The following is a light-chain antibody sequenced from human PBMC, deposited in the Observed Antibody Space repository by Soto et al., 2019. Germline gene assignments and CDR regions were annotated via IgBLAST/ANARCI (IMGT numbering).Light chain of an antibody. V-gene: IGLV6-57*01. Sequence: NFMLTQPHAVSESPGKTVTISCTRSSGSIASNFLQWYQHRPGSSPTTVIYEDKQRPSEVPDRFSGSIDSSSNSAYLTISGLKTEDEAYYYCQSYDRTIQVFGGGTKLTV. CDR2: EDK. J-gene: IGLJ2*01. CDR3: QSYDRTIQV. CDR1: SGSIASNF.